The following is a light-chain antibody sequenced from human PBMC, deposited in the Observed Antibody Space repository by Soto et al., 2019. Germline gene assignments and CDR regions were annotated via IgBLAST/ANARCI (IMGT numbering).Light chain of an antibody. CDR3: SSYTSSSTPLYV. Sequence: QSALTQPASVSGSPGQSIAISCTGTSSDVGAYDYVSWYQQHPGKAPKLMIYDVSNRPSGVSNRFSGSKSGNTASLTISGLQAEDEADYYCSSYTSSSTPLYVLGTGTKAPS. CDR2: DVS. CDR1: SSDVGAYDY. J-gene: IGLJ1*01. V-gene: IGLV2-14*03.